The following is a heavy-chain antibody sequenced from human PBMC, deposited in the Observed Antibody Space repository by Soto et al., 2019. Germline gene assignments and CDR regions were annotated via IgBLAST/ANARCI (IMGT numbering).Heavy chain of an antibody. D-gene: IGHD5-18*01. Sequence: QVQLVQSGAEVKKPGSSVKVSCKASGGTFSSYAISWVRQAPGQGLEWMGGIIPIFGTANYAQKFQGRVTVTADGCTSTAYMELSSLRSEDTAVYYCARENSYGNPLIEKSYGMDVWGQGTTVTVSS. CDR3: ARENSYGNPLIEKSYGMDV. CDR1: GGTFSSYA. V-gene: IGHV1-69*12. CDR2: IIPIFGTA. J-gene: IGHJ6*02.